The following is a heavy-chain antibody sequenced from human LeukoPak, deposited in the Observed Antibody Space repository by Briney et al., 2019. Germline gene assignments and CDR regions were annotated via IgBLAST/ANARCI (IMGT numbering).Heavy chain of an antibody. D-gene: IGHD1-26*01. CDR3: ARVPGVGAIDFDY. CDR2: ISSSSSTI. CDR1: GFTFSSYS. Sequence: TGGSLRLSCAASGFTFSSYSMNWVRQAPGKGLEWVSYISSSSSTIYYADSVKGRFTISRDNAKNSLYLQMNSLRAEDTAVYYCARVPGVGAIDFDYWGQGTLVTVSS. V-gene: IGHV3-48*01. J-gene: IGHJ4*02.